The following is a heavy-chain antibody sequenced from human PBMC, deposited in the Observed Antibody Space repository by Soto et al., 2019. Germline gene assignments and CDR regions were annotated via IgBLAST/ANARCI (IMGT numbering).Heavy chain of an antibody. CDR3: AKDYWNPRYFDN. Sequence: WGSLRLSCAASGFTFINYGMIFFRHAPWKGLEWVSAVSDNGGRTRYADSVKGRFTISRDNSQNTLYLQMLSLRADDTAIYYCAKDYWNPRYFDNWGQGTLVTVSS. CDR1: GFTFINYG. J-gene: IGHJ4*02. V-gene: IGHV3-23*01. CDR2: VSDNGGRT. D-gene: IGHD1-1*01.